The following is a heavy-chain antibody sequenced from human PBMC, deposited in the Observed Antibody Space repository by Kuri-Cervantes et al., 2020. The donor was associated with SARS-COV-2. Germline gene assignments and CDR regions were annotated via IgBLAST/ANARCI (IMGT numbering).Heavy chain of an antibody. D-gene: IGHD6-13*01. V-gene: IGHV1-69*06. CDR3: AKKFESSGIAAAGTEMYFDY. CDR1: GGTFSSYA. J-gene: IGHJ4*02. Sequence: SVKVSCKASGGTFSSYAISWVRQAPGQGLEWMGGIIPIFGTANYAQKFQGRVTITADKSTSTAYMELSSLRSEDTAVYYCAKKFESSGIAAAGTEMYFDYWGQGTLVTVSS. CDR2: IIPIFGTA.